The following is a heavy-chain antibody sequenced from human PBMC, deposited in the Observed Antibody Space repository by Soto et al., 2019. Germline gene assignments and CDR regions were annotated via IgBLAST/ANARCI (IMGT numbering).Heavy chain of an antibody. V-gene: IGHV3-53*01. Sequence: PVGPLRLSCAVSGFTVSGYYMSWVRQAPGKGLEGGSVIYSGGTTYYADSVRGRFTISRDSSQNTLYLQMSSPSAEDTAVYYCAREYSDDKSGHYGYFQNWGQGTLVTVSS. D-gene: IGHD3-22*01. CDR2: IYSGGTT. CDR3: AREYSDDKSGHYGYFQN. J-gene: IGHJ1*01. CDR1: GFTVSGYY.